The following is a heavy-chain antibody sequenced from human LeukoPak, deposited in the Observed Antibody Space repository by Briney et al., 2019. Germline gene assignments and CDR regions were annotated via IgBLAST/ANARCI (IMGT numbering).Heavy chain of an antibody. CDR2: ISHSGSTT. CDR1: GFTFSRYE. Sequence: GGSLRLSCAASGFTFSRYEMTWVRQPPGKGLQWLSYISHSGSTTYYADSVKGRFTISRDDTENSLYLQMNSLRAEDSVVYYCVRVRIASRYFDYWGQGTLVTVSS. J-gene: IGHJ4*02. V-gene: IGHV3-48*03. D-gene: IGHD2-15*01. CDR3: VRVRIASRYFDY.